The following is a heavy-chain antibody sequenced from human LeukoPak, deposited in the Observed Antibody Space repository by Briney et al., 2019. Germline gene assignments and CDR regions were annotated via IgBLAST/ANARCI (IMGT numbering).Heavy chain of an antibody. CDR3: SGAVGY. CDR1: GGSISSGSYY. Sequence: SETLSLTCTVPGGSISSGSYYWSWIRQPAGKGLEWIGRIYTSGSTNYNPSLKSRVTISVDTSKNQFSLKLSSVTAADTAVYYCSGAVGYWGQGTLVTVSS. J-gene: IGHJ4*02. V-gene: IGHV4-61*02. CDR2: IYTSGST.